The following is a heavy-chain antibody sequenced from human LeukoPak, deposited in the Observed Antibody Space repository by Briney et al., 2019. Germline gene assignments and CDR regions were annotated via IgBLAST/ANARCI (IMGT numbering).Heavy chain of an antibody. Sequence: SVKVSSTASVGTFTSYAISWVRQAPGQRLEWMGRIIPILGIANYAQKFQGRVTITADKSTSTAYMELSSLRSEDTAVYYCASTGPGDTGYFDCWGQGTLVTVSS. CDR3: ASTGPGDTGYFDC. V-gene: IGHV1-69*04. J-gene: IGHJ4*02. CDR2: IIPILGIA. D-gene: IGHD7-27*01. CDR1: VGTFTSYA.